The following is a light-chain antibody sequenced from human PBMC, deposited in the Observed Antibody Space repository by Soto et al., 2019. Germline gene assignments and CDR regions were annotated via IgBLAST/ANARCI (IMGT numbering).Light chain of an antibody. CDR2: AAS. Sequence: DIQMTQSPSSLSASVGDRVIITCRASQDIRSDLGWYQQKPGKAPKRLIYAASRLQSGVPSRFSAGGSGTEFILTISSLQPEDFATYYCLQHKDYPYTFGQGTK. V-gene: IGKV1-17*01. CDR1: QDIRSD. J-gene: IGKJ2*01. CDR3: LQHKDYPYT.